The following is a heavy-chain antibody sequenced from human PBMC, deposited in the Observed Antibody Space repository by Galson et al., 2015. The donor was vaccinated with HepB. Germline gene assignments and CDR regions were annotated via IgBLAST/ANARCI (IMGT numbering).Heavy chain of an antibody. CDR2: MIAYNGNR. CDR1: GFTFHTFA. Sequence: SVKVSCKASGFTFHTFAFTWVRQAPGQGLEWMGWMIAYNGNRKSAEQFQGRLSMTTDTSTTTAYMELRSLQSDDTAVYYCARVAFDVSDGYYIPTVFDLWGQGTLVAVSS. D-gene: IGHD3-3*01. CDR3: ARVAFDVSDGYYIPTVFDL. J-gene: IGHJ4*02. V-gene: IGHV1-18*01.